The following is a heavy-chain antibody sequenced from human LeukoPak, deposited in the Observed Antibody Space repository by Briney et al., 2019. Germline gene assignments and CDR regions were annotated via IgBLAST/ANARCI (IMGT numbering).Heavy chain of an antibody. V-gene: IGHV3-21*01. CDR1: GFTFSSHG. CDR2: VSAGSRYM. J-gene: IGHJ4*02. D-gene: IGHD3-22*01. Sequence: GGSLRLSCAASGFTFSSHGMNWVRQAPGKGLEWVSSVSAGSRYMYFADSVKGRFTIFRDDAYNSLYLQMDSLRAEDTAVYYCARESYDSSGYYPRDFDSWGQGTLGTVSS. CDR3: ARESYDSSGYYPRDFDS.